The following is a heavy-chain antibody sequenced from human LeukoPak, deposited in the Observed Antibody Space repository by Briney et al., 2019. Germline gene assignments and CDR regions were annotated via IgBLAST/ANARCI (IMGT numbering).Heavy chain of an antibody. CDR1: GFTFSNSA. V-gene: IGHV3-23*01. J-gene: IGHJ4*02. CDR2: ISGIGGST. Sequence: GGSLRLSCAASGFTFSNSAMTWVRQTPGKGLEWVSAISGIGGSTYYADSVKGRFTISRDNSKNTLSLQMNSLRAEDTAVYYCAKDRIWGSSGYYPYYFDYWGQGTLVTVSS. D-gene: IGHD3-22*01. CDR3: AKDRIWGSSGYYPYYFDY.